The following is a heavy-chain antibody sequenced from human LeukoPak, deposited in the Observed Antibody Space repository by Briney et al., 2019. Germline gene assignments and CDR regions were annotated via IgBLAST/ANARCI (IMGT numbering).Heavy chain of an antibody. Sequence: GGSLRLSCAASGFTFSSYDMSWVRQAPGKGLEWVAAISGSGGSTYYADSVKGLFTISRDNSKNSLYLQMNSLRAEDTAVYYCAKDPYYDSSGYYSRWGQGTLVTVSS. V-gene: IGHV3-23*01. D-gene: IGHD3-22*01. CDR3: AKDPYYDSSGYYSR. CDR2: ISGSGGST. CDR1: GFTFSSYD. J-gene: IGHJ4*02.